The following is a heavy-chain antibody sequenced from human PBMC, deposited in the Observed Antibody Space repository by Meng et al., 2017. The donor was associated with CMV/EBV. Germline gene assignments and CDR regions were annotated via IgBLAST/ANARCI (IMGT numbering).Heavy chain of an antibody. J-gene: IGHJ6*02. CDR3: ARGGDFWSGYSWSYYGMDV. D-gene: IGHD3-3*01. V-gene: IGHV3-7*01. Sequence: GGSLRLSCAASGFTFSSYWMSWVRPAPGKGLEWVANIKQDGSEKYYLDSVKGRFTISRDNAKNSLYLQMNSLRAEDTAVYYCARGGDFWSGYSWSYYGMDVWGQGTTVTVSS. CDR2: IKQDGSEK. CDR1: GFTFSSYW.